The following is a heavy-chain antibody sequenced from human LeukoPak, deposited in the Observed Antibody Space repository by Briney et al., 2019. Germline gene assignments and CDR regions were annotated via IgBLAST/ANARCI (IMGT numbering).Heavy chain of an antibody. CDR3: ARDGLDCSSTSCYSWFDP. Sequence: ASVKVSCKASGYSFTSYGISWVRQAPGQGLEWMGWISAYNGNTNYAQKLQGRVTMTTETFTSTAYMELRSLRSDDTAVYYCARDGLDCSSTSCYSWFDPWGQGTLVTVSS. CDR1: GYSFTSYG. CDR2: ISAYNGNT. J-gene: IGHJ5*02. D-gene: IGHD2-2*02. V-gene: IGHV1-18*01.